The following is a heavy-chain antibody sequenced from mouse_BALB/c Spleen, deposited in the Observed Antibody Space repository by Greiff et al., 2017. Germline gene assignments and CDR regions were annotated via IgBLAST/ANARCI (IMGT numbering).Heavy chain of an antibody. Sequence: VQLKQSGAELVKPGASVKLSCTASGFNIKDTYMHWVKQRPEQGLEWIGRIDPANGNTKYDPKFQGKATITADTSSNTAYLQLSSLTSEDTAVYYCARIITTARDYWGQGTSVTVSS. V-gene: IGHV14-3*02. CDR3: ARIITTARDY. CDR1: GFNIKDTY. D-gene: IGHD1-2*01. CDR2: IDPANGNT. J-gene: IGHJ4*01.